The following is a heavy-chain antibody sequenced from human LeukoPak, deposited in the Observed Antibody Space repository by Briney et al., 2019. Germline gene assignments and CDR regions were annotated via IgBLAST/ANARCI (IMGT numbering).Heavy chain of an antibody. D-gene: IGHD3-10*01. J-gene: IGHJ4*02. CDR2: IFFSGSS. V-gene: IGHV4-59*01. Sequence: SENLSLTCTVSGGSISNYYWSWIRQSPGKGLEWIGYIFFSGSSNYNPSLKKRVTISVDTSKNQFSLKLSSVNAADTAVYYCARGSMIRGRFDYWGQGTLVTVSS. CDR3: ARGSMIRGRFDY. CDR1: GGSISNYY.